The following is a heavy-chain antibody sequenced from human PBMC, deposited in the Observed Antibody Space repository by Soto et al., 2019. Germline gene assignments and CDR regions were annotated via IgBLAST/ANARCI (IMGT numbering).Heavy chain of an antibody. Sequence: GGSLRLSCAASGFTFSSYWMHWVRQAPGKGLVWVSRINSDGSSTEYAAPVKGRFTISRDDSKNSLYLQMNSLKTEDTAVYYCARAGVRGVIGYYYYYMDVWGKGTTVTVSS. D-gene: IGHD3-10*01. CDR3: ARAGVRGVIGYYYYYMDV. V-gene: IGHV3-74*01. CDR2: INSDGSST. CDR1: GFTFSSYW. J-gene: IGHJ6*03.